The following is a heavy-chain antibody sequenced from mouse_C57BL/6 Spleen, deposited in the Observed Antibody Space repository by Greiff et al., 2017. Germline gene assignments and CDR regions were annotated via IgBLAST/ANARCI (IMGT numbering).Heavy chain of an antibody. J-gene: IGHJ2*01. V-gene: IGHV1-50*01. D-gene: IGHD1-1*01. Sequence: QVQLQQPGAELVKPGASVKLSCKASGYTFTSYWMQWVKQRPGQGLEWIGEIDPSDSYTNYNQKFKGKATLTVDTSSSTAYMQLSSLTSEDSAVYYCARGGIYCGSSYDRTAYWGQGTTLTVSS. CDR3: ARGGIYCGSSYDRTAY. CDR1: GYTFTSYW. CDR2: IDPSDSYT.